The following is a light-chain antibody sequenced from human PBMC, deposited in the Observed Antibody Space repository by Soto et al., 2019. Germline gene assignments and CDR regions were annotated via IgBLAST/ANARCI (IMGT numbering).Light chain of an antibody. Sequence: DIPMTQSPSTLSASVGDRVTITCRTSQTISSWLAWYQQKPGKAPKLLIYDASSFESGVPSRFSGSGSGTEFTRTISSLQPDDFATYYCQQYNGYSPTFGQGTKLDIK. CDR2: DAS. J-gene: IGKJ2*01. CDR1: QTISSW. CDR3: QQYNGYSPT. V-gene: IGKV1-5*01.